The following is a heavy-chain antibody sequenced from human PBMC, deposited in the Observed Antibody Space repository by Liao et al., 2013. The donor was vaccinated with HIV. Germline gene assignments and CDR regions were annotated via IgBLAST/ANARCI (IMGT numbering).Heavy chain of an antibody. V-gene: IGHV4-61*02. CDR2: IYTGMSTTGTT. CDR3: ARGPQAVVPAAISGDFDY. CDR1: GDLIRRDNYY. D-gene: IGHD2-2*01. Sequence: QVRLQESGPGLVKPSQTLSLTCTVSGDLIRRDNYYWTWIRQPAGKGLEWIGHIYTGMSTTGTTNYNPSLKSRVTISVDTSKNQFSLKLSSVTAADTAVYYCARGPQAVVPAAISGDFDYWGQGTLVTVSS. J-gene: IGHJ4*02.